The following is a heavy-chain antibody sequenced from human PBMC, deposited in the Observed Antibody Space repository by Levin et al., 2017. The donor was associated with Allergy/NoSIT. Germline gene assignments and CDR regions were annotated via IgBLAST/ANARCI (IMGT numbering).Heavy chain of an antibody. CDR1: GGSISSSSYY. J-gene: IGHJ5*02. V-gene: IGHV4-39*01. Sequence: RSQTLSLTCTVSGGSISSSSYYWGWIRQPPGKGLEWIGSIYYSGSTYYNPSLKSRVTISVDTSKNQFSLKLSSVTAADTAVYYCARSPNLRFLEWLSPWYNWFDPWGQGTLVTVSS. CDR2: IYYSGST. D-gene: IGHD3-3*01. CDR3: ARSPNLRFLEWLSPWYNWFDP.